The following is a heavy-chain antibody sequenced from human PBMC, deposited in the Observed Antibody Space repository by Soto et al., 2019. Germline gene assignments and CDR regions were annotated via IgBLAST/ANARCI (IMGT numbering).Heavy chain of an antibody. CDR3: ARDRRHYDILTGPLDY. CDR1: GFTFSSYS. D-gene: IGHD3-9*01. J-gene: IGHJ4*02. V-gene: IGHV3-21*01. Sequence: GGSLRLSCAASGFTFSSYSMNWVRQAPGKGLEWVSSISSSSSYIYYADSVKGRFTISRDNAKNSLYLQMNSLRAEDTAVYYCARDRRHYDILTGPLDYWGQGT. CDR2: ISSSSSYI.